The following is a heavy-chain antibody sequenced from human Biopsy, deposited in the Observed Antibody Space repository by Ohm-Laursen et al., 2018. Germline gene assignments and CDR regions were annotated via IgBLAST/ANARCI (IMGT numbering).Heavy chain of an antibody. CDR2: INPNSGNA. CDR1: GYTFAGYY. CDR3: ARVPAYPSIDGYYGLDL. D-gene: IGHD3-9*01. Sequence: SVKVSCNASGYTFAGYYLHWVRQAPGHGLEWMGWINPNSGNANYAQSFQGRLTVTRDTSISTAYMELTSLTFGDTAIYYCARVPAYPSIDGYYGLDLWGQGTTVIVSS. V-gene: IGHV1-2*02. J-gene: IGHJ6*02.